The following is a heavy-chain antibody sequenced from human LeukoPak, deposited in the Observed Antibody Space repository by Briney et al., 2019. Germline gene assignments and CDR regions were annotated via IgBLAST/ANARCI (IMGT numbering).Heavy chain of an antibody. J-gene: IGHJ6*03. CDR2: ISSSSSYI. Sequence: GGSLRLSCAASGFTFSSYSMNWVRQAPGKGLEWVSSISSSSSYIYYADSVKGRFTISRDNAKNSLYLQMNSLRAEDTAVYYCARGGIAAAGYYYYYYMDVWGKGTTVTVSS. CDR3: ARGGIAAAGYYYYYYMDV. CDR1: GFTFSSYS. D-gene: IGHD6-13*01. V-gene: IGHV3-21*01.